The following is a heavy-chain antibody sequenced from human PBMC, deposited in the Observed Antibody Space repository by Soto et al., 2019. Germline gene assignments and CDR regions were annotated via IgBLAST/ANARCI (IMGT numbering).Heavy chain of an antibody. V-gene: IGHV4-34*01. D-gene: IGHD3-22*01. Sequence: SETLSLTCAVYGGSFSDYYLSWIRQPPGKGLEWIGEINHSRSTNYNPTLKSRVTISVDTSKNQFSLKLSSVTAADTAVYYCARDNDSRLYSYFGMDVWGQGTTVTVSS. CDR2: INHSRST. CDR1: GGSFSDYY. CDR3: ARDNDSRLYSYFGMDV. J-gene: IGHJ6*02.